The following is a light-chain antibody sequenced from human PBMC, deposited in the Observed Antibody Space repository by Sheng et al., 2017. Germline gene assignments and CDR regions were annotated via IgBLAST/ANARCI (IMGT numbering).Light chain of an antibody. CDR1: QSFSSSY. CDR2: GTS. CDR3: QQYGTSPLT. Sequence: EIVLTQSPGTLSVSPGERATLFCRASQSFSSSYLTWYQQKPGQAPRLLIYGTSTRAAGIPDRFSGSGSGTDFTLTISRLEPEDFAVYYCQQYGTSPLTFGPGTKVDIK. J-gene: IGKJ3*01. V-gene: IGKV3-20*01.